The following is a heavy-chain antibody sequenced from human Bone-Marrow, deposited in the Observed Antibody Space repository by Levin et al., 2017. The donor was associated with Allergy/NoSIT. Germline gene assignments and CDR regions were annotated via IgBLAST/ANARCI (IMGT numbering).Heavy chain of an antibody. CDR2: IYPGDSDT. J-gene: IGHJ4*02. V-gene: IGHV5-51*01. Sequence: GESLKISCKASGYSFSAYWIGWVRQMPGKGLEWMGIIYPGDSDTKYSPSFQGQVTISADTSSNTAYLQWNGLKASDTAMYYCARHKRRGAVTTAFDYWGQGTLVTVSP. CDR3: ARHKRRGAVTTAFDY. D-gene: IGHD4-17*01. CDR1: GYSFSAYW.